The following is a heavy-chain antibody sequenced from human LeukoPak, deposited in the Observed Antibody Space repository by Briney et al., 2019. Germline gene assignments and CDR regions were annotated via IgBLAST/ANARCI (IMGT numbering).Heavy chain of an antibody. J-gene: IGHJ3*02. CDR3: ARDVGCSSTSCYLAFDI. CDR1: GGSISSYY. V-gene: IGHV4-59*01. D-gene: IGHD2-2*01. Sequence: SSETLSLTXTVSGGSISSYYWSWIRQPPGKGLEWIGYMYCSGSTNYNPSLKSRVTISVDTSKNQFSLKLSSVTAADTAVYYCARDVGCSSTSCYLAFDIWGQGTMVTVSS. CDR2: MYCSGST.